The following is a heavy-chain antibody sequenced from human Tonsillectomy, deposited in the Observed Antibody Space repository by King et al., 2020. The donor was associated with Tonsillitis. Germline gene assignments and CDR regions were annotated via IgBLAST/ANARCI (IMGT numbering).Heavy chain of an antibody. V-gene: IGHV3-23*04. CDR2: ISGSGGST. Sequence: VQLVESGGGLVQPGGSLRLSCAASGFTFSSYAMSWVRQAPGKGLEWVSAISGSGGSTYSADSVKGRFTISRDNSKNALYLQMHSLRAEDTAVYYCAKDKVATMPRDAFDFWGQGTMVTVSS. CDR3: AKDKVATMPRDAFDF. D-gene: IGHD5-12*01. CDR1: GFTFSSYA. J-gene: IGHJ3*01.